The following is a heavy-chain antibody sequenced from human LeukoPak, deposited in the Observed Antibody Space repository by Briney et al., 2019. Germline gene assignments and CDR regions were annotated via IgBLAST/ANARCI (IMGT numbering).Heavy chain of an antibody. CDR1: GGSISSGSYY. D-gene: IGHD3-10*01. V-gene: IGHV4-61*02. CDR3: ARSGWFGEASML. CDR2: IYSSGST. Sequence: SETLSLTCTVSGGSISSGSYYWSWIRQPAGKGLEWIGRIYSSGSTNYNPSLKSRVTISLDTSKNQFSLKLNSVTAADTAVYYCARSGWFGEASMLWGQGTLVTVSS. J-gene: IGHJ4*02.